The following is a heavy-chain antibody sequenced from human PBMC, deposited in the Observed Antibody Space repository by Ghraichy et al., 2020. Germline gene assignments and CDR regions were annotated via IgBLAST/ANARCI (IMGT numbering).Heavy chain of an antibody. D-gene: IGHD4-23*01. CDR3: ARFYGGNGWYYYAMDI. CDR2: ISSSAKTT. CDR1: GFIFSSCQ. Sequence: GGSLRLSCEASGFIFSSCQMNWVRQAPGKGLEWISYISSSAKTTNYADSVKGRFTVSRDNAKNSLYLQMDSLRAEDTAVYYCARFYGGNGWYYYAMDIWGQGTTVTVSS. J-gene: IGHJ6*02. V-gene: IGHV3-48*03.